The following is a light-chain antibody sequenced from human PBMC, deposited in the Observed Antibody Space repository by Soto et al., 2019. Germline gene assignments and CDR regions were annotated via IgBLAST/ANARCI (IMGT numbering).Light chain of an antibody. CDR2: DAS. CDR1: QSVASSH. V-gene: IGKV3-20*01. CDR3: QQYGSAPFT. Sequence: EIVLTQSPGTLSLFPGERATVSCRASQSVASSHLACYRQKPGQTPRLLIYDASSRATGIPDRISGSGSGTDFTLTISRLEPEDFAVYYCQQYGSAPFTFGPGTKVDIK. J-gene: IGKJ3*01.